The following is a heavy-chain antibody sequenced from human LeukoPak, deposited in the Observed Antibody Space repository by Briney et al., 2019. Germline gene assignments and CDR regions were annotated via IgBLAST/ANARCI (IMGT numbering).Heavy chain of an antibody. CDR1: GFTFSSYW. Sequence: GGSLRLPCAASGFTFSSYWMSWVRQAPGKGLEWVANIKQDGSEKYYVDSVKGRFTISRDNAKNSLYLQMNSLRAEDTAVYYCARDSWDYYGSGSYYRNYYYYGMDVWGKGTTVTVSS. CDR3: ARDSWDYYGSGSYYRNYYYYGMDV. D-gene: IGHD3-10*01. V-gene: IGHV3-7*03. J-gene: IGHJ6*04. CDR2: IKQDGSEK.